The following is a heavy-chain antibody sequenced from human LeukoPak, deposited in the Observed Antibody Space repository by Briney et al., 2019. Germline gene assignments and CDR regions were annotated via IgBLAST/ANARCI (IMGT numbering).Heavy chain of an antibody. CDR1: GGSISSGDYY. CDR3: ARVGEGLFDY. J-gene: IGHJ4*02. D-gene: IGHD3-10*01. V-gene: IGHV4-30-4*01. CDR2: IYYNGST. Sequence: SETLSLTSTVSGGSISSGDYYWSWIRQPPGKGLEWIGYIYYNGSTYYNPSLKSRVTISVDTSKNQFSLKLSSVTAADTAVYYCARVGEGLFDYWGQGTLVTVSS.